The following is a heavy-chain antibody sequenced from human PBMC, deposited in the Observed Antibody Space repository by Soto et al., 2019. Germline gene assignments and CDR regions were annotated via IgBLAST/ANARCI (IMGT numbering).Heavy chain of an antibody. J-gene: IGHJ5*02. CDR3: AREHIAAACNWFDP. CDR1: GGSISSGDYY. CDR2: IYYSGST. V-gene: IGHV4-30-4*01. Sequence: PSETLSLTCTVSGGSISSGDYYWSWIRQPPGKGLEWIGYIYYSGSTYYNPSLKSRVTISVDTSKNQFSLKLSSVTAADTAVYYCAREHIAAACNWFDPWSQGTRVTVS. D-gene: IGHD6-13*01.